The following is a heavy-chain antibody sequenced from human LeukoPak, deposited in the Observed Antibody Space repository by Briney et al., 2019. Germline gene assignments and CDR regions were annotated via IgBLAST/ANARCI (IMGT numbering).Heavy chain of an antibody. CDR2: IYHSGST. Sequence: PSETLSLTCAVSGGSISSGGYSWSWIRQPPGKGLEWIGYIYHSGSTYYNPSLKSRVTISVDRSKNQFSLKLSSVTAADTAVYYCASLTPGIAAEGADYWGQGTLVTVSS. D-gene: IGHD6-13*01. J-gene: IGHJ4*02. CDR3: ASLTPGIAAEGADY. V-gene: IGHV4-30-2*01. CDR1: GGSISSGGYS.